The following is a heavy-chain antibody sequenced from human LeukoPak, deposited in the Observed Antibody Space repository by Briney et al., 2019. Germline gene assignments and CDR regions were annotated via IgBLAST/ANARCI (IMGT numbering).Heavy chain of an antibody. CDR3: ARDGVVGATEYTPFDY. CDR1: GYTLTELS. Sequence: RRASVKVSCKVSGYTLTELSMHWVRQAPGKGLEWMGGFDPEDGETIYAQKFQGRVTMTEDTSTDTAYMELSSLRSDDTAVYYCARDGVVGATEYTPFDYWGQGTLVTVSS. D-gene: IGHD1-26*01. CDR2: FDPEDGET. J-gene: IGHJ4*02. V-gene: IGHV1-24*01.